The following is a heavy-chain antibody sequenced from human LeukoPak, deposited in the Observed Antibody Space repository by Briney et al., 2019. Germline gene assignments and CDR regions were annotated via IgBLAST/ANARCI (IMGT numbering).Heavy chain of an antibody. CDR3: AREYSSGWYQLRNYYYYYMDV. CDR1: GYSISSGYY. J-gene: IGHJ6*03. CDR2: VYYTGTT. D-gene: IGHD6-19*01. V-gene: IGHV4-38-2*02. Sequence: SETLSLTCTVSGYSISSGYYWGWIRQPPGKGPEWIGSVYYTGTTYYNPSLKSRVTISVDTSKHQFSLKLSSVTAADTAVYYRAREYSSGWYQLRNYYYYYMDVWGKGTTVTVSS.